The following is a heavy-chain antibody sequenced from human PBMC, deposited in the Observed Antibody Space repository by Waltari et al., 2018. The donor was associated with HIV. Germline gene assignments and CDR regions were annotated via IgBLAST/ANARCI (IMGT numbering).Heavy chain of an antibody. Sequence: QVQLVQSGAEVKRPGASVKVSCKASGYTFTGYYIQWGRQAPGQGFEWMGRINPKSGGTNYAQKFQGRVTMTRDTSIGTAYMELRSLRSDDTAVYYCAGMYYDFLTGYLNWFDPWGQGTLVTVSS. CDR1: GYTFTGYY. CDR3: AGMYYDFLTGYLNWFDP. V-gene: IGHV1-2*06. J-gene: IGHJ5*02. D-gene: IGHD3-9*01. CDR2: INPKSGGT.